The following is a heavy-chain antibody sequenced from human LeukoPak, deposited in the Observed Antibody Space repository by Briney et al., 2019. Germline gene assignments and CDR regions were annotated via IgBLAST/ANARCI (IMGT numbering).Heavy chain of an antibody. CDR1: GGSISSYY. D-gene: IGHD3-10*01. Sequence: SETLSLTCTVSGGSISSYYWSWIRQPPGKGLEWIGYIYYSGSTNYNPSLKSRVTISVDTSKNQFSLKLSSVTAADTAVYYCARDGGSGAREWGQGTLVTVSS. J-gene: IGHJ4*02. V-gene: IGHV4-59*12. CDR2: IYYSGST. CDR3: ARDGGSGARE.